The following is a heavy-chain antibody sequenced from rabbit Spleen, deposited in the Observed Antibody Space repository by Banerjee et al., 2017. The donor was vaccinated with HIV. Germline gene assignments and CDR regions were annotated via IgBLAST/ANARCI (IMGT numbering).Heavy chain of an antibody. V-gene: IGHV1S45*01. D-gene: IGHD4-1*01. CDR2: INASTSKP. Sequence: QEQLVESGGGLVQPEGSLTLTCKASGFSFSDRDVMCWVRQAPGKGLEWIACINASTSKPVYATWASGRFTISRTSSTTVTLRMTSLTAADRATYFCARDFDGVIGWNFGWWGPGTLITVS. CDR1: GFSFSDRDV. J-gene: IGHJ6*01. CDR3: ARDFDGVIGWNFGW.